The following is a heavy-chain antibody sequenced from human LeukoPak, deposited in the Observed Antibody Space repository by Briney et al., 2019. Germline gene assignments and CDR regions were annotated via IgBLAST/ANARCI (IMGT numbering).Heavy chain of an antibody. J-gene: IGHJ6*02. Sequence: GGSLRLSCAASGLTLSRHWMGWVRQAPGKGLEWVVNINEDGSQKHHVDSVKGRFSISRDNAKNSLNLQMNSLRAEDTAVYYCARGHYDMDVWGQGTPVTVSS. V-gene: IGHV3-7*05. CDR1: GLTLSRHW. CDR2: INEDGSQK. CDR3: ARGHYDMDV.